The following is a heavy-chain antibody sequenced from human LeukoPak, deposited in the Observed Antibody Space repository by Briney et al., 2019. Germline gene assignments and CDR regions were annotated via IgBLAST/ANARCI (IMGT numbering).Heavy chain of an antibody. CDR2: IWNDGSNT. CDR3: ARDNAGLVKHLDAFDL. D-gene: IGHD1-26*01. V-gene: IGHV3-33*01. J-gene: IGHJ3*01. CDR1: GFIFSDYG. Sequence: PGRSLRLSCAASGFIFSDYGMHWVRQAPGKGLEWVAVIWNDGSNTYYGDSVKGLFTISRDSSKNTVYLQMNSLRAEDRAVYYCARDNAGLVKHLDAFDLWGQGTMVTVAS.